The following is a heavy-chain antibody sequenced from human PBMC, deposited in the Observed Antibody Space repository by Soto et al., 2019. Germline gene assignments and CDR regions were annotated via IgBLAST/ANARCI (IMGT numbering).Heavy chain of an antibody. CDR3: ASNTRSDPPDY. CDR1: GFTFSSYA. CDR2: ISVSGGST. Sequence: EVQLLESGGGLVQPGGSLRLSCAASGFTFSSYAMSWVRQAPGKGLAWVSGISVSGGSTYYADSVKGRFTISRDNSKNTLYLQMNSLRAEDTAVYYCASNTRSDPPDYWGQGTLVTVSS. J-gene: IGHJ4*02. V-gene: IGHV3-23*01.